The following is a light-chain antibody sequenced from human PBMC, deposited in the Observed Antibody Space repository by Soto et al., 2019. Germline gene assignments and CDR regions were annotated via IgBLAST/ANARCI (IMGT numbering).Light chain of an antibody. Sequence: EIVLTQSRGTLSLSPGEGVTLSCGASQSVSGDYLAWYQKKPGQAPRLLIYGAFKRAAGVPDRFGGIGSGTDFTLTISRMDPEDVAVDYCQPYGRLLTFGQGTRLEIK. CDR2: GAF. CDR1: QSVSGDY. CDR3: QPYGRLLT. V-gene: IGKV3-20*01. J-gene: IGKJ5*01.